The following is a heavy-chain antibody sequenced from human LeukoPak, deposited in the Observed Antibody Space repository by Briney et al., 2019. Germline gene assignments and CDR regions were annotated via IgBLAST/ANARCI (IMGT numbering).Heavy chain of an antibody. CDR3: ARDQSIDFWSGRYYYYGMDV. CDR1: GYTFTSYG. D-gene: IGHD3-3*01. J-gene: IGHJ6*02. Sequence: GASVKVSCKASGYTFTSYGISWVRQAPGQGLEWMGWISAYNGNTNYAQKLQGRVTMTTDTSTSTAYMELRSLRSEDTAVYYCARDQSIDFWSGRYYYYGMDVWGQGTTVTVSS. V-gene: IGHV1-18*01. CDR2: ISAYNGNT.